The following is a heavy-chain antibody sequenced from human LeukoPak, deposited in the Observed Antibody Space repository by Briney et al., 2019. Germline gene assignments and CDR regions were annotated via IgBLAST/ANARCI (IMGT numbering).Heavy chain of an antibody. D-gene: IGHD3-3*01. V-gene: IGHV4-39*02. J-gene: IGHJ3*02. Sequence: SETLSLTCTVSGGSISSSSYYWGWIRQPPGKGLEWIGSIYYSGSTYYNPSLKSRVTISVDTSKNQFSLKLSSVTAADTAVYYCAREKNRGDFWSGYYPDDAFDIWGQGTMVTVSS. CDR2: IYYSGST. CDR1: GGSISSSSYY. CDR3: AREKNRGDFWSGYYPDDAFDI.